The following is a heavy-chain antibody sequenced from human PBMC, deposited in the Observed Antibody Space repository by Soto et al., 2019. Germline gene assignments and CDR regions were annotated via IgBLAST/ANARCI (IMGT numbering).Heavy chain of an antibody. CDR3: ARGDVLMVYAMGF. CDR1: GYTFTSYD. J-gene: IGHJ4*02. D-gene: IGHD2-8*01. CDR2: MNPNSGNT. Sequence: ASVKVSCKASGYTFTSYDINWLRQATGQGREWMGWMNPNSGNTGYAQKFQGRVTMTRNTSISTAYMELSSLRSEDTAVYYCARGDVLMVYAMGFWGQGTLVTVSS. V-gene: IGHV1-8*01.